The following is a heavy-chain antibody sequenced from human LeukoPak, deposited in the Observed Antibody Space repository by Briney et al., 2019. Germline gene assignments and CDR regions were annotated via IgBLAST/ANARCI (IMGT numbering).Heavy chain of an antibody. CDR1: GFTFSSYW. CDR2: INSDGSST. D-gene: IGHD2-2*01. CDR3: AKGEVVPAAPFDY. Sequence: PGGSLRLSCAASGFTFSSYWMHWVRQAPGKGLVWVSRINSDGSSTSYADSVKGRFTISRDNAKNTLHLQMNSLRAEDTAVYYCAKGEVVPAAPFDYWGQGTLVTVSS. J-gene: IGHJ4*02. V-gene: IGHV3-74*01.